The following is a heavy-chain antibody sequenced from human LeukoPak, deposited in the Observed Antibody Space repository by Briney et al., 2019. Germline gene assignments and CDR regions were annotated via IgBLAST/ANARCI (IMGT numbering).Heavy chain of an antibody. D-gene: IGHD6-13*01. CDR3: ARWGTSNWSEFDS. J-gene: IGHJ4*02. V-gene: IGHV3-7*05. Sequence: PGGSLRLSCVASGFTFSSHWMTWVRQAPGKGLEWVANIKQDGSEIFYVDSVKGRFTISRDNAKNTLYLQMNSLRAEGTAVYFCARWGTSNWSEFDSWGQGTLVSVSS. CDR1: GFTFSSHW. CDR2: IKQDGSEI.